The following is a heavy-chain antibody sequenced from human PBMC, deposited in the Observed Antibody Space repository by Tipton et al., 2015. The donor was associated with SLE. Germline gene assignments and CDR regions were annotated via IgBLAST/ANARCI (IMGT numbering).Heavy chain of an antibody. D-gene: IGHD1-26*01. V-gene: IGHV4-59*01. Sequence: TLSLTCTVSGDSISSYYWSWIRQPPGKGLEWIGYIYYSGSTKYNPSLKSRVTISVDTSKNQFSLRLSSVSAADTAVYYCARDHTSGSLDYWGQGTLVTVSS. CDR3: ARDHTSGSLDY. CDR2: IYYSGST. J-gene: IGHJ4*02. CDR1: GDSISSYY.